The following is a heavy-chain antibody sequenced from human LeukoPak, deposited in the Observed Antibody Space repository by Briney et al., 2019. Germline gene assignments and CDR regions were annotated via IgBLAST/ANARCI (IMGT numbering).Heavy chain of an antibody. J-gene: IGHJ4*02. Sequence: SGGSLRLSCAASGFTFHNNGMSWVRQAPGKGLEWVSYISSSGSTIYYADSVKGRFTISRDNAKNSLYLQMNSLRAEDTAVYYCARDPGYDFWSGYYTGYFDYWGQGTLVTVSS. V-gene: IGHV3-48*04. CDR3: ARDPGYDFWSGYYTGYFDY. CDR2: ISSSGSTI. CDR1: GFTFHNNG. D-gene: IGHD3-3*01.